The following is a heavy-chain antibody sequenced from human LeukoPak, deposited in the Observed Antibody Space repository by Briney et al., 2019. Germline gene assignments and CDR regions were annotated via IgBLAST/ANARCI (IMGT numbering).Heavy chain of an antibody. CDR3: ARVLGYYDSSGYYPHWYFDL. CDR2: INHSGST. D-gene: IGHD3-22*01. CDR1: GGSFSGYY. Sequence: SETLSLTCAVYGGSFSGYYWSWIRQPPGKGLEWIGEINHSGSTNYNPSLKSRVTISVDTSKNQFSLKLTSVTAADTAVYYCARVLGYYDSSGYYPHWYFDLWGRGTLVTVSS. V-gene: IGHV4-34*01. J-gene: IGHJ2*01.